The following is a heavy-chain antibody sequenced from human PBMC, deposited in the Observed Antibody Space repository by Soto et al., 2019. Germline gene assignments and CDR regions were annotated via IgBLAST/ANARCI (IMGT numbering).Heavy chain of an antibody. CDR2: IYHSGST. V-gene: IGHV4-30-2*01. CDR1: GGSISSGGYS. CDR3: AREGLYCSGGSCGSYFDL. Sequence: QLQLQESGSGLVKPSQTLSLTCAVSGGSISSGGYSWSWIRQPPGKGLEWIGYIYHSGSTYYNPSLKSRVTISVDRSKNQFSLKLSSVTAADTAVYYCAREGLYCSGGSCGSYFDLWGRGTLVTVSS. J-gene: IGHJ2*01. D-gene: IGHD2-15*01.